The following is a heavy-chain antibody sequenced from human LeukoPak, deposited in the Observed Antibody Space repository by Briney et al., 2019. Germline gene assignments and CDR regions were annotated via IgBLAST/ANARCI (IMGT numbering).Heavy chain of an antibody. V-gene: IGHV4-34*01. CDR1: GGSISSYY. CDR2: INHSGST. J-gene: IGHJ5*02. D-gene: IGHD3-9*01. Sequence: SETLSLTCTVSGGSISSYYWSWIRQPPGKGLEWIGEINHSGSTKYNPSLQSRVTISVDTSKNQFSLKLKSVTAADTAVYYCASQWLTGRVMTAWGQGTLVTVSS. CDR3: ASQWLTGRVMTA.